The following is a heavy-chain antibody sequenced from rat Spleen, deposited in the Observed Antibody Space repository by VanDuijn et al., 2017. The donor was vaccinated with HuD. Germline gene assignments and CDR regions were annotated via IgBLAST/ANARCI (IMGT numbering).Heavy chain of an antibody. D-gene: IGHD1-3*01. CDR3: ARLDYGHARY. CDR2: ISTGGGNT. J-gene: IGHJ2*01. V-gene: IGHV5-19*01. Sequence: EVQLVESGGGLVQPGRSLKLSCAASGFTFSNYGMHWIRQAPTKGLEWVASISTGGGNTYYRDSMKGRFTISRHNAKSTLYLQMDSLRSEDTATYYCARLDYGHARYWGQGVMVTVSS. CDR1: GFTFSNYG.